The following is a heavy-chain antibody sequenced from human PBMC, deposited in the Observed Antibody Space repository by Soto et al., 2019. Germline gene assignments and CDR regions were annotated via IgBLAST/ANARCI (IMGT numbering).Heavy chain of an antibody. V-gene: IGHV4-34*01. CDR3: ARVGSGSPY. Sequence: SETLSLTCAVYGGSSSGYYWSWIRQPPGKGLEWVGEINHSGSTNYNPSLKSRVTISVDTSKNQFSLKLSSVTAADTAVYYCARVGSGSPYWGQGTLVTVSS. CDR2: INHSGST. D-gene: IGHD3-10*01. J-gene: IGHJ4*02. CDR1: GGSSSGYY.